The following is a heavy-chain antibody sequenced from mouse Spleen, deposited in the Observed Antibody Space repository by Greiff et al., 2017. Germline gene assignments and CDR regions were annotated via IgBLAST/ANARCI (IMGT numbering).Heavy chain of an antibody. CDR3: ARTLYDYDEGGYFDY. D-gene: IGHD2-4*01. J-gene: IGHJ2*01. CDR2: IYPGGGYT. CDR1: GYTFTNYW. Sequence: VQLQQSGAELVRPGTSVKISCKASGYTFTNYWLGWVKQRPGHGLEWIGDIYPGGGYTNYNEKFKGKATLTADTSSSTAYMQLSSLTSEDSAVYFCARTLYDYDEGGYFDYWGQGTTLTVSS. V-gene: IGHV1-63*02.